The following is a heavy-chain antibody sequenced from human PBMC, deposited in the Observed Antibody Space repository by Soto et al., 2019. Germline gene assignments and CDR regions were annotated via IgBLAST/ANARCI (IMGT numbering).Heavy chain of an antibody. J-gene: IGHJ5*02. V-gene: IGHV3-23*01. CDR1: GFTFSSYA. CDR3: AKDGGGRYGTPANWFDP. CDR2: ISGSGGST. D-gene: IGHD3-16*01. Sequence: GGSLRLSCAASGFTFSSYAMSLVSQAPGKGLEWVSAISGSGGSTYYADSVKGRFTISRDNSKNTLYLQMNSLRAEDTAVYYCAKDGGGRYGTPANWFDPWGQGTLVTVSS.